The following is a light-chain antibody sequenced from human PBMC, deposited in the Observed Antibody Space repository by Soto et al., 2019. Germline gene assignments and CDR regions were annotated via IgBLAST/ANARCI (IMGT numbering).Light chain of an antibody. CDR3: CSFAGSSTPDV. CDR2: EIN. CDR1: SSDVGSYNL. V-gene: IGLV2-23*02. J-gene: IGLJ1*01. Sequence: QSVLTQPASVSGSPGQSITISCTGSSSDVGSYNLVSWYQQHPGKAPKLMIYEINKRPSGVSNRFSGSKSGNTASLTISGLQAEDEADYYCCSFAGSSTPDVFGTGTKLTVL.